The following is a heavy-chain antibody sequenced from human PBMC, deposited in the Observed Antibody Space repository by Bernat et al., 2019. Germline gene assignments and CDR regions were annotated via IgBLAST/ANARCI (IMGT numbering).Heavy chain of an antibody. CDR2: ISAYNGNT. D-gene: IGHD3-22*01. V-gene: IGHV1-18*01. Sequence: QVQLVQSGAEVKKPGASVKVSCKASGYTFTSYGISWVRQAPGQGLEWMGWISAYNGNTNYAQKLQGRVTMTTDTSTSTAYMELRSLRSDDTAVYYCARDERGYYDSSGYSLRTGFDYWGQGTLVTVSS. J-gene: IGHJ4*02. CDR3: ARDERGYYDSSGYSLRTGFDY. CDR1: GYTFTSYG.